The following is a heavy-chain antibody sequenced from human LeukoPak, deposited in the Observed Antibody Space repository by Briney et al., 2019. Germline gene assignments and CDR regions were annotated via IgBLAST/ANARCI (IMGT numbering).Heavy chain of an antibody. D-gene: IGHD3-22*01. V-gene: IGHV3-23*01. CDR1: GFTFSDYA. Sequence: PGGSLRLSCAASGFTFSDYAMSWVRQAPRKGLEWVSAISDRGDRTWDADSVKGRVTISRDNYKNTLFLQMNSLRAEDTAIYYCAKDSYDSSGSRYDYWGQGTLVTVSP. CDR3: AKDSYDSSGSRYDY. J-gene: IGHJ4*02. CDR2: ISDRGDRT.